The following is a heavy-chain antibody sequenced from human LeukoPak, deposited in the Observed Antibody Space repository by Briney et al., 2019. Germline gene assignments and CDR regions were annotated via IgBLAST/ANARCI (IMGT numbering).Heavy chain of an antibody. CDR2: IYYSGST. V-gene: IGHV4-59*01. CDR3: ARLTGYSSSWGRDY. J-gene: IGHJ4*02. Sequence: SETLSLTCTVSGGSISSYYWSWIRQPPGKGLEWIGYIYYSGSTNYNPSLKSRVTISVDTSKNQFSLKLSSVTAADTAVYYCARLTGYSSSWGRDYWGQGTLVTVSS. D-gene: IGHD6-13*01. CDR1: GGSISSYY.